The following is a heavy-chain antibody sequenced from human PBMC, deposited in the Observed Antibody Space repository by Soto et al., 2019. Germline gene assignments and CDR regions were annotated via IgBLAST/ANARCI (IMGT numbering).Heavy chain of an antibody. CDR1: GLTVSGKKY. CDR3: ATWHLQEHAYDV. V-gene: IGHV3-53*01. J-gene: IGHJ3*01. Sequence: GGSLSLSCAVSGLTVSGKKYVAWIRQAPGKGLEWVSGFYDLDGTYYADSLKGRFTTSGDSSRTIVYLQMNDLRPEDTAVYYCATWHLQEHAYDVWGQGTTGTVSS. CDR2: FYDLDGT. D-gene: IGHD4-4*01.